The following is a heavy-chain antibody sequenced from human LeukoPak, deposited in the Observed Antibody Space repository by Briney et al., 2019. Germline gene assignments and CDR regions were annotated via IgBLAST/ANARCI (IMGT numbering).Heavy chain of an antibody. CDR3: ARGGWYLDF. Sequence: PSETLSLTCTVSGXSISNYYWSWIRQPPGKGLEWIGYIYYSGSTNYNPSLKSRVTIAVDTSKNQFSLELRSVTAADTAVYYCARGGWYLDFWGRGTLVTVSS. CDR1: GXSISNYY. V-gene: IGHV4-59*01. CDR2: IYYSGST. J-gene: IGHJ2*01.